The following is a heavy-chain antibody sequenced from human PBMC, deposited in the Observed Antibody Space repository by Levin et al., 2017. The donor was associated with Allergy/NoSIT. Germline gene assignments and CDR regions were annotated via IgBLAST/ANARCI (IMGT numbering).Heavy chain of an antibody. J-gene: IGHJ5*02. CDR3: AREKGTGGSYWFDP. Sequence: PGGSLRLSCAASGFTVSTNYMSWVRQAPGKGLEWVSVIYSGGSTHYADSVRGRFTISRDNSKNTLYLQMNSLRVEDTAVYYCAREKGTGGSYWFDPWGQGTLVIVSS. CDR2: IYSGGST. V-gene: IGHV3-53*01. CDR1: GFTVSTNY. D-gene: IGHD2-15*01.